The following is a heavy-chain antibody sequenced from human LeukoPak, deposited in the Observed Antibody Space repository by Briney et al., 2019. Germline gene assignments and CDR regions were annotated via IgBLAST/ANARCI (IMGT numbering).Heavy chain of an antibody. J-gene: IGHJ4*02. CDR2: ISGSGGST. CDR3: AKGVVVVVAANYPLYYFDY. Sequence: GGSLRLSCAASGFTFSSYAMSWVRQAPGKGLEWVSAISGSGGSTYYADSVKGRFTISRDNSKNTLYLQRNSLRAEDTAVYYCAKGVVVVVAANYPLYYFDYWGQGTLVTVSS. V-gene: IGHV3-23*01. CDR1: GFTFSSYA. D-gene: IGHD2-15*01.